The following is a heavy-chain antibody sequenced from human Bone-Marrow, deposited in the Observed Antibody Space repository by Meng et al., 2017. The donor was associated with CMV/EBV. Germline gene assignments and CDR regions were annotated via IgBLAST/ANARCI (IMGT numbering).Heavy chain of an antibody. CDR2: MNPNSGNT. Sequence: QVQLVQSGAEVKKPGASVKVSCKASGYTLTSYDINAVRQAAGQGLEWMGWMNPNSGNTDYAQKFQGRVTMTRNISKSTAYMDLSSLRSEDTAVYYCATGVADFEYWGQGTLVTVSS. CDR1: GYTLTSYD. D-gene: IGHD6-19*01. V-gene: IGHV1-8*01. J-gene: IGHJ4*02. CDR3: ATGVADFEY.